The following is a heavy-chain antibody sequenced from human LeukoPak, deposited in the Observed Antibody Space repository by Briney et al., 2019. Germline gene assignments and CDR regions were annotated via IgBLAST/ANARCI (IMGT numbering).Heavy chain of an antibody. V-gene: IGHV3-7*01. CDR2: IKHDGSEK. Sequence: GGSLRLSCAASGFTFSSYWMAWVRQAPGKGLEWVANIKHDGSEKYYVDSVRGRFTISRDNAENSLYLQMNSLSAEDTAVYSCARHRDTYFDYWGQGTLVTVSS. J-gene: IGHJ4*02. CDR3: ARHRDTYFDY. D-gene: IGHD5-24*01. CDR1: GFTFSSYW.